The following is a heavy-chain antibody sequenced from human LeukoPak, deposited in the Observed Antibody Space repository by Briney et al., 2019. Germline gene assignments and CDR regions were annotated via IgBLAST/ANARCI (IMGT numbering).Heavy chain of an antibody. CDR3: ARAGFYYDSSGSDAFDI. CDR2: INSDGSST. Sequence: GGSLRLSCAASGFTFSSYWMHWVRQAPGKGLVWVSRINSDGSSTSYADPVKGRFTISRDNAKNTLYLQMNSLRAEDTAVYYCARAGFYYDSSGSDAFDIWGQGTMVTVSS. CDR1: GFTFSSYW. V-gene: IGHV3-74*01. J-gene: IGHJ3*02. D-gene: IGHD3-22*01.